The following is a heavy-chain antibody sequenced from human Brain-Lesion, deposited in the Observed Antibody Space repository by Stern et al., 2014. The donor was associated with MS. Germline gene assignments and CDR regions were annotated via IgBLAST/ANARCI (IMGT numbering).Heavy chain of an antibody. D-gene: IGHD6-6*01. CDR3: ARRGDSSSSGFDY. CDR2: IWPGDSDT. J-gene: IGHJ4*02. Sequence: EVQLVESGAEVKKTGESLKISCKGSGYRFTSNWIGWVRQMPGKGLEGMGIIWPGDSDTRYSPSFQGQVTISADKSISTAYLQWSSLQASDTAMYYCARRGDSSSSGFDYWGQGTLVIVSS. V-gene: IGHV5-51*01. CDR1: GYRFTSNW.